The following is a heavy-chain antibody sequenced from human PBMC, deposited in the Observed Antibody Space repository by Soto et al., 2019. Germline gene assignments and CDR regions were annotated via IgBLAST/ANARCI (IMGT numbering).Heavy chain of an antibody. CDR2: ISSNSAYI. Sequence: EVQLLESGGGLVQPGGSLRLSCAASGFTFSSYSMNWVRQAPGKGLEWVSSISSNSAYIYYAVSVKGRFTISRDNAKNSLYLQMNSLRAEDTAVYFCARFTHSSTGYTRSSYFDSWGQGTLVTVSS. J-gene: IGHJ4*02. CDR3: ARFTHSSTGYTRSSYFDS. D-gene: IGHD6-6*01. CDR1: GFTFSSYS. V-gene: IGHV3-21*01.